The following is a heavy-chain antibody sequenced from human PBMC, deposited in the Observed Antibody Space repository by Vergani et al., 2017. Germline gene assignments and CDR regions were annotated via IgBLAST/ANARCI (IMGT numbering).Heavy chain of an antibody. D-gene: IGHD2/OR15-2a*01. Sequence: VHLLESGGGQVEAGGSLRLFCVASGFTFSNSAMSWVRQTSGKGREWVSAISGHGDRTYYADAVKGRFTISRDNAKNTVYLQMNSLKAEDRATYYCAREERSNTSPFVGDWGQGTLVTV. V-gene: IGHV3-23*01. CDR2: ISGHGDRT. CDR1: GFTFSNSA. J-gene: IGHJ4*02. CDR3: AREERSNTSPFVGD.